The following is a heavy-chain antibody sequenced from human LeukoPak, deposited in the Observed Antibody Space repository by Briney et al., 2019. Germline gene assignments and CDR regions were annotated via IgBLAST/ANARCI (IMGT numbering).Heavy chain of an antibody. J-gene: IGHJ4*02. D-gene: IGHD2-21*02. CDR1: GGSFSGYY. CDR2: INHSGST. Sequence: SETLSLTCAVYGGSFSGYYWSWIRQPPGKGLEWIGEINHSGSTNYNPSLKGRVTISVDTSKNQSSLKLSSVTAADTAVYYCARCAVVTASYFDYWGQGTLVTVSS. CDR3: ARCAVVTASYFDY. V-gene: IGHV4-34*01.